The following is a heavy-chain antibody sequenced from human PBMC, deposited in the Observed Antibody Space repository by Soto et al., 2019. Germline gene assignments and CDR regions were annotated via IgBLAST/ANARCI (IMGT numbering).Heavy chain of an antibody. CDR3: AGGSGWLSDS. V-gene: IGHV3-7*05. Sequence: EVQLVESGGGLVQTGGSLRLCCAASGFTFSRYWMKWVRQAPGKGLEWVANIKQDGSETYYVDFVKGRFTISRDNAKNSLLLPMNSLRAEDTAVYYCAGGSGWLSDSWGQGTLVTVSS. CDR1: GFTFSRYW. D-gene: IGHD6-19*01. J-gene: IGHJ4*02. CDR2: IKQDGSET.